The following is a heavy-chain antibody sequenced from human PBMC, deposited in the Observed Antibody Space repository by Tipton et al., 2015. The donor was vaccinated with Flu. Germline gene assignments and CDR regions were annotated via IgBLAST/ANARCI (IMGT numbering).Heavy chain of an antibody. CDR1: GGSISSYH. CDR2: IYTSGST. Sequence: TLSLTCTVSGGSISSYHWSWIRQPAGKGLEWIGRIYTSGSTNYNPSLKSRVTMSVDTSKNQFSLKLSSVTAADTAVYYCARQTYDFWSGYPYYYYGMDVWGQGTTVTVSS. D-gene: IGHD3-3*01. V-gene: IGHV4-4*07. CDR3: ARQTYDFWSGYPYYYYGMDV. J-gene: IGHJ6*02.